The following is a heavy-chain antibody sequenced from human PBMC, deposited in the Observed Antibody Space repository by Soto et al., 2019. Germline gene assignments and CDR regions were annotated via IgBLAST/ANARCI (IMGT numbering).Heavy chain of an antibody. Sequence: EVQLVESGGGLVKPGGSLRLSCAASGFTFSSYSMNWVRQAPGKGLEWVSSISSSSSYIYYADSVKGRFTISRDNAKNSLYLQMNSLRAEDTAVYYCARDASQYGDFDYWGQGTLVTVSS. J-gene: IGHJ4*02. CDR2: ISSSSSYI. CDR3: ARDASQYGDFDY. CDR1: GFTFSSYS. D-gene: IGHD4-17*01. V-gene: IGHV3-21*01.